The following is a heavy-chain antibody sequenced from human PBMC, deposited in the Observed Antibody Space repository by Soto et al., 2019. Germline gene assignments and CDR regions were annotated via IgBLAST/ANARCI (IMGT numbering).Heavy chain of an antibody. CDR1: GFTFSSYS. CDR2: ISSSSSYI. J-gene: IGHJ6*02. V-gene: IGHV3-21*01. Sequence: LRLSCAASGFTFSSYSMNWVRQAPGKGLEWVSSISSSSSYIYYADSVKGRFTISRDNAKNSLYLQMNSLRAEDTAVYYCARDSYYYDSSGYYRGGYYYGTDVWGQGTTVTVSS. D-gene: IGHD3-22*01. CDR3: ARDSYYYDSSGYYRGGYYYGTDV.